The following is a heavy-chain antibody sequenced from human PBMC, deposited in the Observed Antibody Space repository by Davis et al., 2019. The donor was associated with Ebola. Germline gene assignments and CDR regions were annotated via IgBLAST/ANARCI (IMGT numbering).Heavy chain of an antibody. Sequence: GESLKISCAASGFTFNNAWMNWVRQAPGKGLEWVGRIKSKSDGGKIDYAAPVKGRFTISRDTSKNTLYLQMNTLGAEDTAVYYCATHIINGWLRVGGYWGQGTLVTVSS. J-gene: IGHJ4*02. D-gene: IGHD6-19*01. CDR1: GFTFNNAW. V-gene: IGHV3-15*07. CDR2: IKSKSDGGKI. CDR3: ATHIINGWLRVGGY.